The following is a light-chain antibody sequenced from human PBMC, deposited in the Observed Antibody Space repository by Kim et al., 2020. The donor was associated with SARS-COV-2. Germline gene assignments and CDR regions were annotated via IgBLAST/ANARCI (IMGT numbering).Light chain of an antibody. CDR3: LQYKSYPLT. CDR1: QGINNN. CDR2: AAS. Sequence: SVGDRVTITCRASQGINNNLAWFQQKPGKVPKRLISAASSLQSGVPSRFSGSGSGTEFTLTISSLQPEDFATYYCLQYKSYPLTFGGGTKVEIK. J-gene: IGKJ4*01. V-gene: IGKV1-17*03.